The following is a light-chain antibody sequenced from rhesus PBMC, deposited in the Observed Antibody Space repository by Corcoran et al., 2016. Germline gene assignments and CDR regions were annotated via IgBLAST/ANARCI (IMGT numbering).Light chain of an antibody. CDR1: SSDIDGYNY. Sequence: QAALTQPRSVSGSPGQSVTISCTGTSSDIDGYNYVSWYQQHPGTAPKLMIYEVSKRPSGVSDRFSGSKSGNTASLTISGLQAEDEADYYCSSYAGSNTFVFGSGTKLTVL. V-gene: IGLV2-32*02. CDR3: SSYAGSNTFV. J-gene: IGLJ6*01. CDR2: EVS.